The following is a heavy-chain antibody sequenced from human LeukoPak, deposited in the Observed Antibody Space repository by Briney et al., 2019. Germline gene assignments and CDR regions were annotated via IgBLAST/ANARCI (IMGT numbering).Heavy chain of an antibody. CDR2: MNPNSGNT. CDR1: GYTFTSYD. D-gene: IGHD3-10*01. J-gene: IGHJ5*02. Sequence: ASVKVSCRASGYTFTSYDINWVRLATGQGLEWMGWMNPNSGNTGYAQKFQGRVTMTRNTSISTAYMELSSLRSEDTAVYYCARGPARSQGSYYKINWFDPWGQGTLVTVSS. V-gene: IGHV1-8*01. CDR3: ARGPARSQGSYYKINWFDP.